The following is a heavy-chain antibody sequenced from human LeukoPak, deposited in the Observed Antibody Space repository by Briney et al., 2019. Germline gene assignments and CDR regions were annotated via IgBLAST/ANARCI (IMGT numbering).Heavy chain of an antibody. Sequence: SQTLSLTCTVSGGSISSGSYYWSWIRQPAGKGLEWIGRIYTSGSTNYNPSLKSRVTISVDTSKNQFSLKLSSVTAADTAVYYCAREYLSSSPSYYFDYWGQGTLVTVSS. CDR1: GGSISSGSYY. J-gene: IGHJ4*02. D-gene: IGHD6-6*01. V-gene: IGHV4-61*02. CDR2: IYTSGST. CDR3: AREYLSSSPSYYFDY.